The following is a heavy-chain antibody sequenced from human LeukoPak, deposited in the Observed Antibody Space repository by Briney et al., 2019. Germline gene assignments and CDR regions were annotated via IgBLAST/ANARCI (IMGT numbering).Heavy chain of an antibody. J-gene: IGHJ4*02. V-gene: IGHV3-73*01. CDR2: IRSKANSYAT. D-gene: IGHD2-21*02. CDR1: GFTFSGSA. CDR3: TNVVEQLLAYCGGDCPYFDY. Sequence: GGSLTLSCAASGFTFSGSAMHWVRQASGKGLEWVGRIRSKANSYATAYAASVKGRFTISRDDSKNTAYLQMNSLKTEDTAVYYCTNVVEQLLAYCGGDCPYFDYWGQGTLVTVSS.